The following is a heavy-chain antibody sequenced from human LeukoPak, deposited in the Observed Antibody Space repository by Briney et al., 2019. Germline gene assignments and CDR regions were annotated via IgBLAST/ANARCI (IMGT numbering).Heavy chain of an antibody. V-gene: IGHV3-23*01. CDR2: ISGSGGTT. J-gene: IGHJ4*02. CDR1: GFTFNNYA. D-gene: IGHD2-2*02. CDR3: TKDDMFQLLYLKTPFDY. Sequence: GGSLRLSCAASGFTFNNYAMSWVRQAPGKGLEWVSDISGSGGTTHYADSVKGRFTISRDNAKNTLSLQMNSLRPEDTAIYYCTKDDMFQLLYLKTPFDYWGQGTLVTVSS.